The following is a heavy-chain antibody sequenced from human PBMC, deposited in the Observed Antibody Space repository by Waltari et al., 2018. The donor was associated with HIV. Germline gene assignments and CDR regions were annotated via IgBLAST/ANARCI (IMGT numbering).Heavy chain of an antibody. CDR2: VFDSGST. D-gene: IGHD1-7*01. V-gene: IGHV4-39*01. CDR3: ARHEPRNSWFDP. Sequence: QLQLQESGPGLVKPSETLSLTCSVSGGSISSSYYYWGWIRQPPGKGLEWIGSVFDSGSTYDNPSLKSRVTISVDTSKNQFSLKLTSVTAADTAVYYCARHEPRNSWFDPWGQGTLVTVSS. CDR1: GGSISSSYYY. J-gene: IGHJ5*02.